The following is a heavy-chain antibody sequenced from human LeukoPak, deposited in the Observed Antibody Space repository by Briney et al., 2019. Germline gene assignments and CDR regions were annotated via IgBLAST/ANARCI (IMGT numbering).Heavy chain of an antibody. D-gene: IGHD6-19*01. J-gene: IGHJ4*02. V-gene: IGHV6-1*01. CDR3: TRSDCSSGRCPGFDN. CDR1: GDSVSSNSAA. Sequence: SQTFSLTCGISGDSVSSNSAAWNWIRQSPSRGLEWLGRTYYRSKWLINYAPSVKSRIIINPDTPKNQVSLQLNSVTPEDAAVYYCTRSDCSSGRCPGFDNWGQGTLVTVSS. CDR2: TYYRSKWLI.